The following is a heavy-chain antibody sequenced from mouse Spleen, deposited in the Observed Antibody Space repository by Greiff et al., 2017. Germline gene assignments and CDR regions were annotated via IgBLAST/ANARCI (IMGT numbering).Heavy chain of an antibody. D-gene: IGHD1-1*01. V-gene: IGHV14-3*01. Sequence: DVQLQESVAELVRPGASVKLSCTASGFNIKNTYMHWVKQRPEQGLEWIGRIDPANGNTKYAPKFQGKATITADTSSNTAYLQLSSLTSEDTAIYYCARRWNYYGSSYDYAMDYWGQGTSVTVSS. CDR3: ARRWNYYGSSYDYAMDY. CDR2: IDPANGNT. J-gene: IGHJ4*01. CDR1: GFNIKNTY.